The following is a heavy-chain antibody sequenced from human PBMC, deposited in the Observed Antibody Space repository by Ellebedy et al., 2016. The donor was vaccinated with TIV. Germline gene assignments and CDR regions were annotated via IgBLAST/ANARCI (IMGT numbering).Heavy chain of an antibody. CDR3: ARGGFDYVWGSLNLQD. Sequence: PGGSLRLSCAASGFTFSGYSMNWVRQAPGKGLEWVSSISTSTSYIYYADSVKGRFTISRDNAKNSLYLQMNSLRAEDTAVYYCARGGFDYVWGSLNLQDWGQGTLVTVSS. J-gene: IGHJ1*01. CDR1: GFTFSGYS. V-gene: IGHV3-21*01. CDR2: ISTSTSYI. D-gene: IGHD3-16*01.